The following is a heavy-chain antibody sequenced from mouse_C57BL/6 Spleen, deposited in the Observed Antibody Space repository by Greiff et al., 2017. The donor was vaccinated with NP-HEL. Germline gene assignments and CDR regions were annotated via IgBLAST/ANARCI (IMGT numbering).Heavy chain of an antibody. V-gene: IGHV1-64*01. CDR3: ARERAYGSSPYYFDY. Sequence: QVQLQQPGAELVKPGASVKLSCKASGYTFTSYWMHWVKQRPGQGLEWIGMIHPNSGSTNYNEKFKSKATLTVDKSSSTAYMQLSSLTSEDSAVYYGARERAYGSSPYYFDYWGQGTTLTVSS. J-gene: IGHJ2*01. CDR2: IHPNSGST. CDR1: GYTFTSYW. D-gene: IGHD1-1*01.